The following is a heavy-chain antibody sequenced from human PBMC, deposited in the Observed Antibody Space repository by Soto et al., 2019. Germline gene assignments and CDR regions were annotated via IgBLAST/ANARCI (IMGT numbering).Heavy chain of an antibody. D-gene: IGHD2-15*01. CDR3: ARAHAPTLPFDY. J-gene: IGHJ4*01. Sequence: SETLSLTCTVSGGSIRNVYWSWIRQPPGKGLEWIGFIFHSGNAKDNPSLKSRVTMSVDTSKNQFSLSLDSVTAADTAVYFCARAHAPTLPFDYWGQGALVTVS. CDR1: GGSIRNVY. V-gene: IGHV4-59*01. CDR2: IFHSGNA.